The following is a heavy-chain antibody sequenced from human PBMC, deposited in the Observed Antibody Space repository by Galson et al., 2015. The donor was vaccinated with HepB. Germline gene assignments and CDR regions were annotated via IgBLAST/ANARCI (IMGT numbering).Heavy chain of an antibody. V-gene: IGHV1-69*04. D-gene: IGHD3-22*01. CDR3: ARDVTPATYYYDSSGHDAFDI. J-gene: IGHJ3*02. Sequence: SVKVSCKASGGTFSSYAISWVRQAPGQGLEWMGRIIPILGIANYAQKFQGRVTITADKSTSTAYMELSSLRSEDTAVYYCARDVTPATYYYDSSGHDAFDIWGQGTMVTVSS. CDR1: GGTFSSYA. CDR2: IIPILGIA.